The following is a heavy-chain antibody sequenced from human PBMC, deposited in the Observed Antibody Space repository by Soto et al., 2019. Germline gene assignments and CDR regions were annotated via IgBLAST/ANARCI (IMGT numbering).Heavy chain of an antibody. D-gene: IGHD6-19*01. CDR2: INQDGGVT. Sequence: GGSLRLSCVASGFTFISSFMGWIRQAPGKGLEWVANINQDGGVTYYVDSVEGRFTISRDNTKDSLYLQMNSLRGEDTAIYYCARYYRGSGRYFFDSWGQGTPVTVSS. V-gene: IGHV3-7*03. CDR1: GFTFISSF. J-gene: IGHJ4*02. CDR3: ARYYRGSGRYFFDS.